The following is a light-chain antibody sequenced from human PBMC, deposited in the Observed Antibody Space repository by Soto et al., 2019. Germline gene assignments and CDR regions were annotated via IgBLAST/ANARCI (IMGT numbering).Light chain of an antibody. CDR3: SSYTSSSTRV. Sequence: QSALTQPASVSGSSGQSITISCTGTSSEVGGYNYVSWYQQHPGKAPKLVIDEVSKRPSGVSNRFSGSKSGNTASLTISGLQAEDEADYYCSSYTSSSTRVFGGGTKLTVL. CDR1: SSEVGGYNY. V-gene: IGLV2-14*01. CDR2: EVS. J-gene: IGLJ2*01.